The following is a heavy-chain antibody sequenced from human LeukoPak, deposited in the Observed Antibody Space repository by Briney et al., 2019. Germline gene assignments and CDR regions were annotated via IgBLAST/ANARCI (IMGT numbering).Heavy chain of an antibody. Sequence: SETLSLTCTVSNGSLSAFYWSWIRQSPGRRLEWIGYIYHSGSTNYNPSLESRVTISVDKSKNHFSLKMKSVTAADTAVYYCARDRSGWIDFWGQGTLVSVSS. J-gene: IGHJ4*02. D-gene: IGHD3-3*01. V-gene: IGHV4-59*01. CDR1: NGSLSAFY. CDR3: ARDRSGWIDF. CDR2: IYHSGST.